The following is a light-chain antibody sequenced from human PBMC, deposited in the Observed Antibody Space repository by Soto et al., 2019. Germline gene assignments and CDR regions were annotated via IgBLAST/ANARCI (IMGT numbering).Light chain of an antibody. CDR1: SSNIGAGYD. Sequence: QSVLTQPPSVSGAPGQRVTISCTGRSSNIGAGYDVHWYQQLPGTAPKLLIYGNSNRPSGVPDRFSGSKSGTSASLAITGLRDEDEADYHCQSYDSSLINAVFGGGTQLTV. CDR3: QSYDSSLINAV. J-gene: IGLJ2*01. V-gene: IGLV1-40*01. CDR2: GNS.